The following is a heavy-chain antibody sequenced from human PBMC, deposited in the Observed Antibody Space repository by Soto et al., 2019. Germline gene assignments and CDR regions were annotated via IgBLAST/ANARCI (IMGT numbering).Heavy chain of an antibody. CDR2: IHHSGST. CDR3: ARRKLEMMYVGWFDP. V-gene: IGHV4-4*02. CDR1: RDSISSRNW. D-gene: IGHD2-8*01. J-gene: IGHJ5*02. Sequence: QVQLQESGPGLVKPSETLSLTCAVSRDSISSRNWWSWVRQTPGKGLEYIGEIHHSGSTNYNPSLKSRVTMSVDKSKNQFSLNLNSVTAADTAIYYCARRKLEMMYVGWFDPWGQGTLVTVSS.